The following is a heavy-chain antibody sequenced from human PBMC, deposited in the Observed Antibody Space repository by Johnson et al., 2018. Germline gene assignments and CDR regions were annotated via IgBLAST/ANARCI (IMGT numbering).Heavy chain of an antibody. Sequence: QVQLVQSGGGVVQPGRSLGLSCAASGFTFSSYGMHWVRQAPGKGLEWVAVIWYDGSNKYYADSVKGRFTISRDNSKNTLYRQMNSLRAEDTAVYYCARDWGGSGSYLFAFDIWGQGTMVTVSS. CDR3: ARDWGGSGSYLFAFDI. V-gene: IGHV3-33*01. CDR1: GFTFSSYG. J-gene: IGHJ3*02. D-gene: IGHD1-26*01. CDR2: IWYDGSNK.